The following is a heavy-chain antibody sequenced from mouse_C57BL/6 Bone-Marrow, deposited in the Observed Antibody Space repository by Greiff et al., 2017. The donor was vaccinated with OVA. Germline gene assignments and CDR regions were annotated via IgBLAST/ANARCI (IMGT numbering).Heavy chain of an antibody. Sequence: VQLQQSGPGLVQPSQSLSITCTVSGFSLTSYGVHWVRQSPGKGLEWLGVIWSGGSTDYNAAFISRLSISKDNSKSQVFFKMNSLQADDTAIYYCARGDSNYDFAYWGQGTLVTVSA. CDR1: GFSLTSYG. D-gene: IGHD2-5*01. V-gene: IGHV2-2*01. J-gene: IGHJ3*01. CDR3: ARGDSNYDFAY. CDR2: IWSGGST.